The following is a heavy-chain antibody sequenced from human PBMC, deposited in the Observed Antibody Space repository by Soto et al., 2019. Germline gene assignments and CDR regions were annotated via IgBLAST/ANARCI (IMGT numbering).Heavy chain of an antibody. CDR2: VYYSGTT. D-gene: IGHD3-22*01. V-gene: IGHV4-30-4*01. CDR1: GASINNNDYY. Sequence: QLQESGPGLVKPSQTLSLTCTVSGASINNNDYYWSRIRQTPGKGLEWIGYVYYSGTTDYIPSLKSRLSMSIDKSQNQFTLKLNSVTAADTATYYCARMSYFYDKWYFDLWGRGTLVTVSS. J-gene: IGHJ2*01. CDR3: ARMSYFYDKWYFDL.